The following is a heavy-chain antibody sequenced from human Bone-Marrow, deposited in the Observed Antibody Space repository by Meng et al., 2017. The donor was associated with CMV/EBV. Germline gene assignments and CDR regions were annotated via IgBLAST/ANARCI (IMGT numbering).Heavy chain of an antibody. CDR2: ISYDGSNK. CDR3: ASDAGDFNPFDY. V-gene: IGHV3-30-3*01. J-gene: IGHJ4*02. CDR1: GFTFSSYA. D-gene: IGHD1-26*01. Sequence: GGSLRLSCAASGFTFSSYAMHWVRQAPGKGLEWVAVISYDGSNKYYADSVKGRFTISRDNSKNTLYLQMNSLRADDTAVYYCASDAGDFNPFDYWGQGTLVTVSS.